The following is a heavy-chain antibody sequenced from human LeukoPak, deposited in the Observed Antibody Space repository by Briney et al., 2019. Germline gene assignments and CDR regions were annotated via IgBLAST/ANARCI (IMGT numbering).Heavy chain of an antibody. D-gene: IGHD5-24*01. J-gene: IGHJ4*02. Sequence: GGSLRLSCAASGFTFSSYRMTWVRQAPGKGLEWVSSISSSSSYIYYADSVKGRFTISRDNAKNSLYLQMNSLRAEDTAVYYCARLTGDGYNSLDYWGQGTLVTVSP. V-gene: IGHV3-21*01. CDR1: GFTFSSYR. CDR2: ISSSSSYI. CDR3: ARLTGDGYNSLDY.